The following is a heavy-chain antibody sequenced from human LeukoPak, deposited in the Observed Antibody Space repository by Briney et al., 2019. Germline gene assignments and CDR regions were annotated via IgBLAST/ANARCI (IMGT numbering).Heavy chain of an antibody. CDR3: SSIAAHSYYYMDV. J-gene: IGHJ6*03. Sequence: GGSLRLSCAASGFTFSSYTMNWVRQAAGKGLEGVSSISSSSSYIYYADSVKGRFTISSDNAKDSLYLQINSLSAEDTAVYYCSSIAAHSYYYMDVWGKGTTVTVSS. V-gene: IGHV3-21*01. CDR1: GFTFSSYT. CDR2: ISSSSSYI. D-gene: IGHD6-13*01.